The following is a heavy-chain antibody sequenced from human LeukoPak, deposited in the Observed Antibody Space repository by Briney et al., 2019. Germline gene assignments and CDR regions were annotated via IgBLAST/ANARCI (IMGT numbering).Heavy chain of an antibody. D-gene: IGHD6-13*01. Sequence: ASVKVSCKVSGYTLTELSMHWVRQAPGKGLEWMGGFDPEDGETIYAQKFQGRVTMTEDTSTDTAYMELSSLRAEDTAVYYCATRKGIAAAYGMDVWGQGTTVTVFS. CDR1: GYTLTELS. CDR2: FDPEDGET. CDR3: ATRKGIAAAYGMDV. V-gene: IGHV1-24*01. J-gene: IGHJ6*02.